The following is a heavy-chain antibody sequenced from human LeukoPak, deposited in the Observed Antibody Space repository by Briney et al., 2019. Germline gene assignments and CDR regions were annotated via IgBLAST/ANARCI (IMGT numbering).Heavy chain of an antibody. J-gene: IGHJ4*02. D-gene: IGHD3-10*01. Sequence: GGSLRLSCAASGFTFSSYSMNWVRQAPGKGLEWVSCISSSSSYIYYADSVKGRFAISRDNSKNTLFLQMNSLRPEDTAVYYCAKGYFGSGSPDYFDYWGQGTLVTVSS. CDR2: ISSSSSYI. V-gene: IGHV3-21*01. CDR3: AKGYFGSGSPDYFDY. CDR1: GFTFSSYS.